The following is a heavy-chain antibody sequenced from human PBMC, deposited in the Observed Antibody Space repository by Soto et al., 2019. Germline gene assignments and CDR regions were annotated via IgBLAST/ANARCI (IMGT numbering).Heavy chain of an antibody. V-gene: IGHV1-69*06. CDR1: GGTFSSYA. Sequence: QVQLVQSGAEVKKPGSSVKVSCKASGGTFSSYAISWVRQAPGQGLEWMGGIIPIFGTANYADSVKGRFTISRDNSKNTLYLQMNSLRAEDTAVYYCAKVYDSSGYYYEDAFDIWGQGTMVTVSS. CDR2: IIPIFGTA. D-gene: IGHD3-22*01. J-gene: IGHJ3*02. CDR3: AKVYDSSGYYYEDAFDI.